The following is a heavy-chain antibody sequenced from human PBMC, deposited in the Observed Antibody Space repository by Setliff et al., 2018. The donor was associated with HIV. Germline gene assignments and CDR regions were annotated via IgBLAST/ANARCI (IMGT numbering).Heavy chain of an antibody. CDR3: AKDKGQKYADY. CDR1: GLTFSNCG. CDR2: IRSDGSNK. D-gene: IGHD3-10*01. V-gene: IGHV3-30*02. J-gene: IGHJ4*02. Sequence: PGGSLRLSCATSGLTFSNCGMHWVRQAPGKGLEWVASIRSDGSNKYYADSVTGRFTISRDDSKNTLYLQMNSLRAEDTAVYYCAKDKGQKYADYWGQGTMVTVPQ.